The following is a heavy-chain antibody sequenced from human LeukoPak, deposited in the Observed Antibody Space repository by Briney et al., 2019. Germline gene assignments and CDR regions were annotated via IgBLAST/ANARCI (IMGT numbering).Heavy chain of an antibody. V-gene: IGHV3-30*03. J-gene: IGHJ4*02. CDR3: ALSQQAKRSSGWYGPSADY. CDR1: GFTFSSYG. CDR2: ISYDGSNK. D-gene: IGHD6-19*01. Sequence: GGSLRLSCAASGFTFSSYGMHWVRQAPGKGLEWVAVISYDGSNKYYADSVKGRFTISRDNSKNTLYLQMNSLRAEDTAVYYCALSQQAKRSSGWYGPSADYWGQGTLVTVSS.